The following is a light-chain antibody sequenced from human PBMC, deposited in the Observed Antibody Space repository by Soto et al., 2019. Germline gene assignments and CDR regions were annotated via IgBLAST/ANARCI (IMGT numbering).Light chain of an antibody. CDR2: GNS. Sequence: QSVLTQPPSVSGAPGQRVTISCTGSSSNIGAGYDVYWYQQLPGTAPKLLIYGNSNRPSGVPDRFSGSKSGTSASLAVTGLQAEDEADYDCQSYDRSLRYVLGTGTKLTVL. J-gene: IGLJ1*01. CDR3: QSYDRSLRYV. CDR1: SSNIGAGYD. V-gene: IGLV1-40*01.